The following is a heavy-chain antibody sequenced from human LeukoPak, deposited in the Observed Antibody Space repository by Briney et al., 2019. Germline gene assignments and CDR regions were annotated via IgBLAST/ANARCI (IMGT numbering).Heavy chain of an antibody. Sequence: SETLSLTCAVYGGSFSGYYWSWIRQPPGKGLEWIREINHSGSTNYNPSLKSRVTISVDTSKNQFSLKLSSVTAADTAVYYCARSDPETGDSHYFDYWGQGTLVTVSS. CDR2: INHSGST. CDR3: ARSDPETGDSHYFDY. V-gene: IGHV4-34*01. J-gene: IGHJ4*02. D-gene: IGHD7-27*01. CDR1: GGSFSGYY.